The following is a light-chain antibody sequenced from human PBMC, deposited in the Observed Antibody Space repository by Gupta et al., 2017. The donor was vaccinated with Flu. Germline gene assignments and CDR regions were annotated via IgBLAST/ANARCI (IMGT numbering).Light chain of an antibody. CDR2: EVS. CDR1: SSDVGGYNY. CDR3: SSYTSSSNVV. J-gene: IGLJ2*01. V-gene: IGLV2-14*01. Sequence: SALTQPASVSGSPGQSITISCTGTSSDVGGYNYVSWYQQHPGKAPKLMMYEVSNRPSGVSNRFSGSKSGNTASLTISGLQAEDEADYYCSSYTSSSNVVFGGGTKLTVL.